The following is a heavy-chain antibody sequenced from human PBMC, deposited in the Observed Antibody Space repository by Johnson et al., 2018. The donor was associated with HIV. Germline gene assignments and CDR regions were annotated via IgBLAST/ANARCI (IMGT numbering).Heavy chain of an antibody. CDR2: INWNGGST. CDR1: GFTFDDYG. J-gene: IGHJ3*02. Sequence: VQLVESGGGVVRPGGSLRLSCAASGFTFDDYGMSWVRQAPGKGLEWVSGINWNGGSTGYADPVKGRVTISRDNAKNSLYLQMNSMRAEDTALYYCARGYCSSTSCYAFFLPFDIWGQGTMVTVSS. V-gene: IGHV3-20*04. D-gene: IGHD2-2*01. CDR3: ARGYCSSTSCYAFFLPFDI.